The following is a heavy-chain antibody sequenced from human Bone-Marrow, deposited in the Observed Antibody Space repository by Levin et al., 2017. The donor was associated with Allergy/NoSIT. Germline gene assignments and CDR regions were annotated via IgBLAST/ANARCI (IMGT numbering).Heavy chain of an antibody. D-gene: IGHD6-6*01. V-gene: IGHV3-49*04. Sequence: GGSLRLSCTTSGFTFGDFVISWVRQAPGKGLEWVGFIRAKADGGTTEFAASVQGRFSISRDDSTSIAFLQMNSLKIEDTAVYYCTRGFVVDWGQGTLVTVSS. J-gene: IGHJ4*02. CDR2: IRAKADGGTT. CDR3: TRGFVVD. CDR1: GFTFGDFV.